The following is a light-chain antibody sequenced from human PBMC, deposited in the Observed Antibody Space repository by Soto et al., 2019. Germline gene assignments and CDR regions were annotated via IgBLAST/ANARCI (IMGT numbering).Light chain of an antibody. CDR1: QTISSW. J-gene: IGKJ1*01. Sequence: IQRPQSPSTLSGSVGDRVTITCRASQTISSWLAWYQQKPGKDPKLLIYKASTLKSGVPSRFSASGSGTEFILAISSLQSDDFGTYYCQQYHIYPWTFGQGTKVDI. CDR3: QQYHIYPWT. V-gene: IGKV1-5*03. CDR2: KAS.